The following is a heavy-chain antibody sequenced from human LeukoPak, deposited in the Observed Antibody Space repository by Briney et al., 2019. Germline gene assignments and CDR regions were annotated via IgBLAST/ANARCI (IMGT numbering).Heavy chain of an antibody. V-gene: IGHV4-59*12. Sequence: SETLSLTCTVSGGSISSYYWSWIRQPPGKGLEWIGYIYYSGSTYYNPSLKSRVTISVDTSKNQFSLKLSSVTAADTAVYYCARAPYSLIFDYWGQGTLVTVSS. CDR2: IYYSGST. D-gene: IGHD4-11*01. CDR1: GGSISSYY. J-gene: IGHJ4*02. CDR3: ARAPYSLIFDY.